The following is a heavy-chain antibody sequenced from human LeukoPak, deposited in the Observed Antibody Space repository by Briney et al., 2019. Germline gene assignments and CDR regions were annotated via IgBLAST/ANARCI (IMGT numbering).Heavy chain of an antibody. CDR1: GFTFSSFA. J-gene: IGHJ4*02. Sequence: GGSLRLSCAASGFTFSSFAMNWVRQAPGKGLEWISSISSSSSHIYYVDSVKGRFTISRDNAKTSLFLQMNSLRAEDTAVYYCAREVNGVDYWGQGTLVTVSS. CDR2: ISSSSSHI. CDR3: AREVNGVDY. V-gene: IGHV3-21*01. D-gene: IGHD3-22*01.